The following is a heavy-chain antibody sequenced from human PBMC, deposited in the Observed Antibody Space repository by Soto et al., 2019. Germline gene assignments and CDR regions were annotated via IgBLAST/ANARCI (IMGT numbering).Heavy chain of an antibody. D-gene: IGHD5-12*01. CDR1: GGTSAGIA. Sequence: QVQLVQPGAGVKKPGSSWKVSCRASGGTSAGIAIGWVRQAPGQGLGWRGGIIPIFGTANYAQKFQGRVTITADESTSTAYMELSSLRSEDTTVYYCARDLNGDGYNFTPFDYWGQGTLVTVSS. V-gene: IGHV1-69*01. CDR3: ARDLNGDGYNFTPFDY. J-gene: IGHJ4*02. CDR2: IIPIFGTA.